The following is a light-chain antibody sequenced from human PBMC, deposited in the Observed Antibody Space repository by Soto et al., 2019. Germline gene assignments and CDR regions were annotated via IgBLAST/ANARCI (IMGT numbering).Light chain of an antibody. CDR2: STS. CDR1: HSISTN. J-gene: IGKJ3*01. CDR3: HQSGISPLT. V-gene: IGKV3-20*01. Sequence: EIIMTQSPATLSVSPGEGATLSCRTSHSISTNLAWYQHKRGQSPRLLISSTSHRATGIPDRFSGSGSGTDFTLTISRLDPEDFAVYYCHQSGISPLTFGPGTKVDVK.